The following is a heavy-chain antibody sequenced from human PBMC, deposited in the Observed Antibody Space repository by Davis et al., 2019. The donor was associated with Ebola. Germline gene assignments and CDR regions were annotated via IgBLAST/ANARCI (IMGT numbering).Heavy chain of an antibody. Sequence: ASVKVSCKASGYTFTSYDINWVRQATGQGLEWMGWMNPNSGNTGYAQKFQGRVTMTRNTSISTAYMELSSLRSEDTAVYYCASYDFWSGLYYGMDVWGQGTTVTVSS. V-gene: IGHV1-8*01. CDR1: GYTFTSYD. J-gene: IGHJ6*02. D-gene: IGHD3-3*01. CDR3: ASYDFWSGLYYGMDV. CDR2: MNPNSGNT.